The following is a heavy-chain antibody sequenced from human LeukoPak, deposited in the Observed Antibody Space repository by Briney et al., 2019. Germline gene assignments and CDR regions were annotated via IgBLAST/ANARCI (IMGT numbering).Heavy chain of an antibody. Sequence: ASVKVSCKASGGTFSSYAISWVRQAPEQGLEWMGGIIPIFGTANYAQKFQGRVTITADKSTSTAYMELSSLRSEDTAVYYCARVNCSSTSCYAPGDYWGQGTLVTVSS. CDR3: ARVNCSSTSCYAPGDY. D-gene: IGHD2-2*01. V-gene: IGHV1-69*06. CDR1: GGTFSSYA. CDR2: IIPIFGTA. J-gene: IGHJ4*02.